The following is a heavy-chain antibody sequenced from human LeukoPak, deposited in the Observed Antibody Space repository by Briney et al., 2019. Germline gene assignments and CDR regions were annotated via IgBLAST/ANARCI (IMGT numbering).Heavy chain of an antibody. Sequence: ASVKVSCKASGYTFTGYYMHWVRQAPGQGLEWMGWINPNSGGTNYAQKFQGRVTMTRDTSISTAYMELSRLRSDDTAVYYCARDLKYCSSTSCSNYYYYYMDAWGKGTTVTVSS. CDR3: ARDLKYCSSTSCSNYYYYYMDA. CDR1: GYTFTGYY. V-gene: IGHV1-2*02. J-gene: IGHJ6*03. D-gene: IGHD2-2*01. CDR2: INPNSGGT.